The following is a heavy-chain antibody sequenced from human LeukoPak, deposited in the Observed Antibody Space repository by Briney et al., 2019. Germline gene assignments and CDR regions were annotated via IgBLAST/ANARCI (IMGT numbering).Heavy chain of an antibody. D-gene: IGHD6-13*01. J-gene: IGHJ4*02. CDR1: GGSFSGYY. CDR3: ARGRGSIAAAGTWCFDY. V-gene: IGHV4-34*01. CDR2: INHSGST. Sequence: PLETLSLTCAVYGGSFSGYYWSWIRQPPGKGLEWIGEINHSGSTNYNPSLKSRVTMSVDTSKNQFSLKLSSVTAADTAVYYCARGRGSIAAAGTWCFDYWGQGTLVTVSS.